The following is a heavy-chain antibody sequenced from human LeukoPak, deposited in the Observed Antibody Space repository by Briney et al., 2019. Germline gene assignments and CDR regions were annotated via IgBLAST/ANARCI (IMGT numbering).Heavy chain of an antibody. J-gene: IGHJ4*02. V-gene: IGHV5-51*01. CDR3: ARGDNSGWYFFDY. CDR2: IYPGDSDT. Sequence: GGSLKISCKASGYTFTDHWIGWVRQMPGKGLEWMGNIYPGDSDTRYSPSFQGQVTISADKSISTAYLQWRNLQAPDTAMYYCARGDNSGWYFFDYWGQGTLVTVSS. D-gene: IGHD6-19*01. CDR1: GYTFTDHW.